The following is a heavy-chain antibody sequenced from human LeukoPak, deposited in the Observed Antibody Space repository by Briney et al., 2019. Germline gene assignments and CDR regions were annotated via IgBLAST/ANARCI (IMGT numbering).Heavy chain of an antibody. CDR2: INPSGGST. V-gene: IGHV1-46*01. CDR1: GYTFTNYY. Sequence: ASVKVSCKASGYTFTNYYIHWVRQAPGRGLEWMGVINPSGGSTSYAQKFQGRVTMTRDTSTNTAYMELSSLISEDTAVYYCARDPEGGNYYLPGYYFYYFYMDVWGKGTAVTISS. D-gene: IGHD3-10*01. J-gene: IGHJ6*03. CDR3: ARDPEGGNYYLPGYYFYYFYMDV.